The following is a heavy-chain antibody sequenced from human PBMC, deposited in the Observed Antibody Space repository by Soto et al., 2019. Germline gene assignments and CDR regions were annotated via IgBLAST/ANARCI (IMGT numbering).Heavy chain of an antibody. CDR1: GYTFTGYY. V-gene: IGHV1-2*04. Sequence: ASVKVSCKASGYTFTGYYMHWVRQAPGQGLEWMGWINPNSGGTNYAQKFQDWVTMTRDTSISTAYMELSRLRSDDTAVYYCARSKYDFWSGYPSDYYGMDVWGQGTTVTVSS. J-gene: IGHJ6*02. CDR3: ARSKYDFWSGYPSDYYGMDV. D-gene: IGHD3-3*01. CDR2: INPNSGGT.